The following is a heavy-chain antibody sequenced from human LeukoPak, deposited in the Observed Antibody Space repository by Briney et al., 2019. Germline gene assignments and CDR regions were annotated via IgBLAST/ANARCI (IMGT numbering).Heavy chain of an antibody. CDR3: AIIGCYRGVCHFDV. CDR1: GLIVSNNY. Sequence: GGSLRLSCAASGLIVSNNYMNWVRQAPGKGLEWVSYISDSGILYADSVKGRFTISRDNARNSLYLQMNSLRAEDTAVYYCAIIGCYRGVCHFDVWGQGTMVTVSS. CDR2: ISDSGI. J-gene: IGHJ3*01. D-gene: IGHD2-21*01. V-gene: IGHV3-69-1*01.